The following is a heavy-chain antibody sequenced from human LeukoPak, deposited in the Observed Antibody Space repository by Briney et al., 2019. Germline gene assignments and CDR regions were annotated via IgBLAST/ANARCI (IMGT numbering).Heavy chain of an antibody. Sequence: GGSLRLSCAASGFTFSSYAMSWVRQAPGKGLEWVSAISGSGGSTYYADSVKGRFTISRDNSTNTLYLQMNSLRAEDTAVYYCAKARSPAVAGLDYWGQGTLVTVSS. CDR2: ISGSGGST. J-gene: IGHJ4*02. V-gene: IGHV3-23*01. CDR3: AKARSPAVAGLDY. CDR1: GFTFSSYA. D-gene: IGHD6-19*01.